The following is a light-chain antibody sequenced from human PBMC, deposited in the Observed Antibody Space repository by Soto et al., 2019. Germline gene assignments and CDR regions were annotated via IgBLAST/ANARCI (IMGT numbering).Light chain of an antibody. CDR3: QQRDIWPLT. J-gene: IGKJ3*01. Sequence: EILLTQSPATLSLSPGERATLSCRASQSVSSYLAWYQQKPGQAPRLLIYDASVRPTGIPPRFSGSGSGTDFTLTISSLEPEDSALYYCQQRDIWPLTFGPGTKVDIK. V-gene: IGKV3-11*01. CDR2: DAS. CDR1: QSVSSY.